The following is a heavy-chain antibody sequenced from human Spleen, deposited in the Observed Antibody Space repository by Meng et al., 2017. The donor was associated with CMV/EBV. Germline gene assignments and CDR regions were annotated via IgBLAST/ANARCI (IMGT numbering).Heavy chain of an antibody. D-gene: IGHD6-13*01. CDR2: INPNSGGT. J-gene: IGHJ4*02. Sequence: ASVKVSCKASGYTFTDYYMDWVRQAPGQGLEWMGWINPNSGGTNYAQKFQGRVTMTRDTSISTAYMELSRLRSDDTAVYYCASTGYSSSWPAYWGQGTLVTVSS. V-gene: IGHV1-2*02. CDR1: GYTFTDYY. CDR3: ASTGYSSSWPAY.